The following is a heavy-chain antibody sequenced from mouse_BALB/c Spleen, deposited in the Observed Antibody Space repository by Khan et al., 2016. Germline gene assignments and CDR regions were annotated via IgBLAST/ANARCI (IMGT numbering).Heavy chain of an antibody. J-gene: IGHJ2*01. Sequence: EVQLQESGPSLVKPSQTLSLTCSVTGDSITSGYWNWIRKFPGNKLEYMGYISHSGSTYYNPSLKSRISITRDTSKSQYYLQLHSVTTEDTATYXCAGYYGHFFDYWGQGTTLTVSS. CDR3: AGYYGHFFDY. CDR2: ISHSGST. CDR1: GDSITSGY. V-gene: IGHV3-8*02. D-gene: IGHD1-1*02.